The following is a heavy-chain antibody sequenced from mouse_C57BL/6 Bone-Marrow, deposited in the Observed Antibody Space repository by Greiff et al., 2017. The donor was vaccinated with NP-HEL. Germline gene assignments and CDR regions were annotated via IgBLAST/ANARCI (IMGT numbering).Heavy chain of an antibody. CDR3: ARRSFYYDYDVIDY. J-gene: IGHJ2*01. CDR1: GYTFTDYY. D-gene: IGHD2-4*01. CDR2: INPYNGGT. V-gene: IGHV1-19*01. Sequence: EVQLQQSGPVLVKPGASVKMSCKASGYTFTDYYMNWVKQSHGKSLEWIGVINPYNGGTSYNQKFKGKATLTVDKSSSTAYMELNSLTSEDSAVYYCARRSFYYDYDVIDYWGQGTTLTVSS.